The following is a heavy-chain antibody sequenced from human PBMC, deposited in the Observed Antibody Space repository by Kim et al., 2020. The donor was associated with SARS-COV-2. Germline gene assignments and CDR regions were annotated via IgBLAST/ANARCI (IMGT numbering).Heavy chain of an antibody. CDR1: GFTFSNAW. CDR3: TCGTSLTAYYYYYYGMDV. V-gene: IGHV3-15*01. D-gene: IGHD2-2*01. CDR2: IKSKTDGGTT. Sequence: GGSLRLSCAASGFTFSNAWMSWVRQAPGKGLEWVGRIKSKTDGGTTDYAAPVKGRFTISRDDSKNTLYLQMNSLKTEDTAVYYCTCGTSLTAYYYYYYGMDVWGQGTTVTVSS. J-gene: IGHJ6*02.